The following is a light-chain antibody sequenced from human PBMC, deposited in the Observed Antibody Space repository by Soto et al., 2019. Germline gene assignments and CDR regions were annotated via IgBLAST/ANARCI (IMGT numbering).Light chain of an antibody. Sequence: EIVMTQSPATLSVSPGERATLSCRASQSVSSNLAWYQQKPGQAPRFLIYGASTRATGIPARFSGSGSGTEFTLTISSLQSEDFAVYYCQQYNNWPPTFGQGTKV. CDR1: QSVSSN. CDR2: GAS. J-gene: IGKJ1*01. V-gene: IGKV3-15*01. CDR3: QQYNNWPPT.